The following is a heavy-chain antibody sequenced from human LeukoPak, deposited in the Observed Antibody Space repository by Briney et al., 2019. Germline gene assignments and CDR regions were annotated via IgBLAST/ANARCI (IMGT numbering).Heavy chain of an antibody. D-gene: IGHD4-17*01. V-gene: IGHV3-7*05. Sequence: GSLRLSCAASGFTFSSYWMSWVRQAPGKGLEWVATIKQDGSQKEYVDFVKGRFTISRDNAKNSLYLQMNSLRAEDTAVYYCARDPTVTNFHDAFDIWGQGTMVTVSS. J-gene: IGHJ3*02. CDR1: GFTFSSYW. CDR2: IKQDGSQK. CDR3: ARDPTVTNFHDAFDI.